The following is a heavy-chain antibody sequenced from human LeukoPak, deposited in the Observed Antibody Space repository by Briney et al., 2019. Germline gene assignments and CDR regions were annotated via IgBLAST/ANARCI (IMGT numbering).Heavy chain of an antibody. CDR1: GGSISSSSYY. V-gene: IGHV4-39*01. Sequence: SETLSLTCTVSGGSISSSSYYWGWIRQPPGKGLEWIGSIYYSGSTYYNPSLKSRVTISVDTSKNQFSLKLSSVTAADTAVYYCARNGYDSSGPRAEYYFDYWGQGTLVTVSS. D-gene: IGHD3-22*01. CDR2: IYYSGST. J-gene: IGHJ4*02. CDR3: ARNGYDSSGPRAEYYFDY.